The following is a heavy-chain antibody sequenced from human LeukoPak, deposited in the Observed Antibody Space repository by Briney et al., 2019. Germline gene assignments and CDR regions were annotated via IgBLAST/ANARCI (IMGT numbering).Heavy chain of an antibody. D-gene: IGHD6-13*01. V-gene: IGHV3-53*01. CDR3: ARSYSSRYYYYGMDV. CDR2: IYSGGST. CDR1: GFTVSSNY. J-gene: IGHJ6*02. Sequence: QPGGSLRLSCAASGFTVSSNYMSWVRQAPGKGLEWVSVIYSGGSTYYADSVKGRFTISRDNSKNTLYLQMNSLRAEDTAVYYCARSYSSRYYYYGMDVWGQGTTVTVSS.